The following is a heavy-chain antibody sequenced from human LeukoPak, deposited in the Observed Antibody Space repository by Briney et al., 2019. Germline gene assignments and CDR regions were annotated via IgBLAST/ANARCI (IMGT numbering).Heavy chain of an antibody. Sequence: GRSLRLSCAASGFTFSSYAMSWVRQAPGKGLEWVSAISGSGGSTYYADSVKGRFTISRDNSKNTLYLQMNSLRAEDTAVYYCAKRSGPIQFLDAFDIWGQGTMVTVSS. CDR2: ISGSGGST. J-gene: IGHJ3*02. CDR1: GFTFSSYA. CDR3: AKRSGPIQFLDAFDI. D-gene: IGHD2-15*01. V-gene: IGHV3-23*01.